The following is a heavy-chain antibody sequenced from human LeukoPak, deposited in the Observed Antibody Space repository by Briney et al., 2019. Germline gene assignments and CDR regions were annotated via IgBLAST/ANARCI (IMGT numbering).Heavy chain of an antibody. CDR2: INSDGSST. J-gene: IGHJ6*02. V-gene: IGHV3-74*01. CDR3: ARDPAAYGMDV. D-gene: IGHD6-13*01. CDR1: GFTFSTYW. Sequence: GGSLRLSCAASGFTFSTYWMHWVRQAPGKGQVWVSHINSDGSSTSYADSVKGRFTISRDNAKNTLYLQMNSLRAEDTAVYYCARDPAAYGMDVWGQGTTVTVSS.